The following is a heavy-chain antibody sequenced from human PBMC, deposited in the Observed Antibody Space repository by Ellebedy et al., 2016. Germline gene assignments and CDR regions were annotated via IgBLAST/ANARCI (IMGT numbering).Heavy chain of an antibody. CDR1: GFKFNIYS. D-gene: IGHD1-26*01. V-gene: IGHV3-21*04. CDR3: ARASKWDAFDV. Sequence: GGSLRLXCAASGFKFNIYSMSWVRQAPGKGLEWVSSISTSNTYIKYADSVKGRFTISRDDSKNTLHLQLNSLRVEDTAVYYCARASKWDAFDVWGRGTMVTVSS. J-gene: IGHJ3*01. CDR2: ISTSNTYI.